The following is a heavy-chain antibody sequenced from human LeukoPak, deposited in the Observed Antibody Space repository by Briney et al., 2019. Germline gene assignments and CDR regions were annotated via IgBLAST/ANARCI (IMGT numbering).Heavy chain of an antibody. D-gene: IGHD1-26*01. CDR3: ARSGRGGAFDI. Sequence: PAGGSLRLSCAASGFTFSSYWMHWVRQAPGKGLVWVSRINSDGSSTSYADSVKGRFTISGDNAKNTLYLQMNSLRAEDTAVYYCARSGRGGAFDIWGQGTMVTVSS. CDR2: INSDGSST. CDR1: GFTFSSYW. J-gene: IGHJ3*02. V-gene: IGHV3-74*01.